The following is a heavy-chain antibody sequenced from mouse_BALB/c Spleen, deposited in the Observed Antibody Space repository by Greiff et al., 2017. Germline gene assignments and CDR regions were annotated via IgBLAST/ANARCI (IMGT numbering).Heavy chain of an antibody. J-gene: IGHJ1*01. CDR1: GYTFTSYY. Sequence: QVQLKESGAELVKPGASVKLSCKASGYTFTSYYMYWVKQRPGQGLEWIGEINPSNGGTNFNEKFKSKATLTVDKSSSTAYMQLSSLTSEDSAVYYCTRSGYSNYVQRYFDVWGAGTTVTVSS. V-gene: IGHV1S81*02. D-gene: IGHD2-5*01. CDR2: INPSNGGT. CDR3: TRSGYSNYVQRYFDV.